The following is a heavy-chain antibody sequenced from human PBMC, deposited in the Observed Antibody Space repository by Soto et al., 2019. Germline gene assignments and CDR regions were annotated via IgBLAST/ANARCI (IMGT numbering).Heavy chain of an antibody. D-gene: IGHD1-1*01. Sequence: QVQLVESGGGVVQPGRSLRLSCAASGFTFSSYGMHWVRQSPGKGMEWVAVIWYDGSNKYYADSVKGRFTISRDNSKNTLYLQMNSLRAEDTAVYYCARDLQEKRMNWFDPWRQGTLVTVSS. CDR2: IWYDGSNK. CDR3: ARDLQEKRMNWFDP. V-gene: IGHV3-33*01. J-gene: IGHJ5*02. CDR1: GFTFSSYG.